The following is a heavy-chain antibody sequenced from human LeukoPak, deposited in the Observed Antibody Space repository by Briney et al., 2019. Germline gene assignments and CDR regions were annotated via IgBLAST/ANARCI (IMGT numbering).Heavy chain of an antibody. V-gene: IGHV3-30*02. CDR1: GFTFSSYG. CDR2: IRYDGSNK. Sequence: GGSLRLSCAASGFTFSSYGMHWVRQAPGKGLEWVAFIRYDGSNKYYAGSVKGRFTISRDNSKNTVYLQMNSLRAEDTAVYYCAKVYPYPRYYYHYMDAWGKGTTVTISS. J-gene: IGHJ6*03. CDR3: AKVYPYPRYYYHYMDA. D-gene: IGHD2-2*01.